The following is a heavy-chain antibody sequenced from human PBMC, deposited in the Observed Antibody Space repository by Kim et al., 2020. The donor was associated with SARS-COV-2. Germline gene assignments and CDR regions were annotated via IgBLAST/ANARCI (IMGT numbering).Heavy chain of an antibody. CDR2: IAGLGDNT. CDR1: GFTFLSYP. D-gene: IGHD1-26*01. J-gene: IGHJ4*02. Sequence: GGSLRLSCAASGFTFLSYPMNWVRQAPGKGPEWVATIAGLGDNTHYADSVKGRFTISRDNSENKLYLQMTDLRGEDTATYYCETWSSGHFDQWGQGRLVGVSS. CDR3: ETWSSGHFDQ. V-gene: IGHV3-23*01.